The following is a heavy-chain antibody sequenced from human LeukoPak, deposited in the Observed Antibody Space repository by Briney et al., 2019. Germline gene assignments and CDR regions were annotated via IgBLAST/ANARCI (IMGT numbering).Heavy chain of an antibody. CDR1: GFTFSTYV. D-gene: IGHD6-13*01. Sequence: GSLRLSCAASGFTFSTYVMSWVRQPPGKGLEWIGSIYYSGSTYYNPSLKSRVTISIDTSKNQFSLKLTSVTAADTAVYYCASRASSNWYYVSAFAIWGQGTMVTVSS. CDR3: ASRASSNWYYVSAFAI. V-gene: IGHV4-39*01. J-gene: IGHJ3*02. CDR2: IYYSGST.